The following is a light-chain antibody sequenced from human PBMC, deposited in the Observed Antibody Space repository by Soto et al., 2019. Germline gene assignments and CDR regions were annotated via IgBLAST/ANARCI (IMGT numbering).Light chain of an antibody. CDR1: SSDVGGYNY. CDR3: SSYTSSSTSLYV. CDR2: DVS. Sequence: SALTQPASVSASPGQSITISCTGTSSDVGGYNYVSWYQQHPGKAPKLMIYDVSNRPSGVSNRFSGSKSGNTASLTISGLQAEDEADYYCSSYTSSSTSLYVFGTGTKVTV. V-gene: IGLV2-14*01. J-gene: IGLJ1*01.